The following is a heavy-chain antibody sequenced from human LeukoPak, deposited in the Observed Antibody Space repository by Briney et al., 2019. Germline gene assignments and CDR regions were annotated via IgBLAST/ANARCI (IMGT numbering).Heavy chain of an antibody. CDR2: IYNGGST. D-gene: IGHD3-22*01. V-gene: IGHV4-38-2*01. CDR3: ARTRFKTAYSYDSSGYSLDY. CDR1: GYSIIGGYY. J-gene: IGHJ4*02. Sequence: SETLSLTCAVSGYSIIGGYYWGWIRQPPGKGLEWVGSIYNGGSTYYNPSLKSRVTISIDTSKNQFSLKLSSVTAADTDVYYCARTRFKTAYSYDSSGYSLDYWGQGTLVTVSS.